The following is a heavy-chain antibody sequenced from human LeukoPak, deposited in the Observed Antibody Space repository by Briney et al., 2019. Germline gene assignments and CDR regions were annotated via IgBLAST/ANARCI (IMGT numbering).Heavy chain of an antibody. CDR2: ICTSGST. V-gene: IGHV4-61*02. J-gene: IGHJ3*02. CDR1: GGSISSGSYY. Sequence: SQTLSLTCTVSGGSISSGSYYWSWIRQPAGKGLEWIGRICTSGSTNYNPSLKSRVTISVDTSKNQFSLKLSSVTAADTAVYYCARVYYDSSGDSAFDIWGQGTMVTVSS. D-gene: IGHD3-22*01. CDR3: ARVYYDSSGDSAFDI.